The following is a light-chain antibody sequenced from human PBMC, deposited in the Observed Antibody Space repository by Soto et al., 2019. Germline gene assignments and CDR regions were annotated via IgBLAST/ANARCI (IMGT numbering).Light chain of an antibody. CDR2: GAS. CDR1: QSVSSSY. V-gene: IGKV3-20*01. Sequence: EIVLTQSPGTLSLSPGERATLSCRASQSVSSSYLAWYQQKPGQAPRLLIYGASSRATGIPDRFSGSGSGTDFTLTISRLEPEDFAVYYCQQYGSSLCTFCQGTKVEIQ. CDR3: QQYGSSLCT. J-gene: IGKJ1*01.